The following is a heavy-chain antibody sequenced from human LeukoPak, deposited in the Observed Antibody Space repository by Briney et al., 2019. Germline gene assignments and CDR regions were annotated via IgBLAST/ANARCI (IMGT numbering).Heavy chain of an antibody. D-gene: IGHD1-7*01. Sequence: SQTLSLTCTVSGGSISSGGYYWSWIRQHPGKGLEWIGYIYYSGSTYYNPSLKSRVTISVDTSKNQFSLKLSSVTAADTAVYYCARHWSWNLGHFDYWGQGTLVTVSS. CDR2: IYYSGST. J-gene: IGHJ4*02. CDR3: ARHWSWNLGHFDY. V-gene: IGHV4-31*03. CDR1: GGSISSGGYY.